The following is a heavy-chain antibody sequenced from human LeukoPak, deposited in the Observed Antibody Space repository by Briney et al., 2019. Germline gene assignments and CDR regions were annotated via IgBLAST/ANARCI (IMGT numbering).Heavy chain of an antibody. D-gene: IGHD6-13*01. CDR1: ALSIDDYG. CDR2: IDWSGGAI. CDR3: ARDLSASWYSLAY. V-gene: IGHV3-20*04. Sequence: GGSLRLSCVASALSIDDYGMSWVRQAPGKGLEWISGIDWSGGAISYSDSVKGRFTISRDNTKNSLYLQMTSLRVGDTAVYYCARDLSASWYSLAYWGQGTLVTVSS. J-gene: IGHJ4*02.